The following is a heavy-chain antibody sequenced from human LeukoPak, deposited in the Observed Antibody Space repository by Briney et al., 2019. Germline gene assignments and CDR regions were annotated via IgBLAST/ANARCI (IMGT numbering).Heavy chain of an antibody. CDR3: ARGARKGDDYGGFFDY. V-gene: IGHV3-7*01. Sequence: GGSLRLSRAASGFTFSSYWMSWVRQAPGKGLEWVAHIKQDGSEKYYVDSVKGRFTISRDNSKNTLYLQMNSLRPEDTAVYYCARGARKGDDYGGFFDYWGQGTLVTVSS. D-gene: IGHD4-23*01. CDR2: IKQDGSEK. J-gene: IGHJ4*02. CDR1: GFTFSSYW.